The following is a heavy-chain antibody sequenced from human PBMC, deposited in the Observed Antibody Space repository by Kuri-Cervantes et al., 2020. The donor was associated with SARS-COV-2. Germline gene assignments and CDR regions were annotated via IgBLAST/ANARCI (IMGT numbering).Heavy chain of an antibody. CDR3: ARSRGGSYYSPFDY. V-gene: IGHV3-9*01. J-gene: IGHJ4*02. CDR2: ISWNSGSI. Sequence: SLKISYAASGFTFDDYAMHWVRQAPGKGLEWVSGISWNSGSIGYADSVKGRFTISRDNSKNTLYLQMNSLRAEDTAVYYCARSRGGSYYSPFDYWGQGTLVTVSS. D-gene: IGHD1-26*01. CDR1: GFTFDDYA.